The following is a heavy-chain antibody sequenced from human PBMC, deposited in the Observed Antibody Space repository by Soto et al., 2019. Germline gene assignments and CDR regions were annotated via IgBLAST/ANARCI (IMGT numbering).Heavy chain of an antibody. J-gene: IGHJ4*02. CDR3: SRGAWGSTGGAY. CDR1: GFTFSSHW. V-gene: IGHV3-7*04. Sequence: EVQFVESGGGLVQPGGSLSLACVASGFTFSSHWMTWVRQVPGKGLEWVAHIKQDGSEMHYLDSVKGRFTISRDNAKNSLYLQMPSLRDEDTAVYYCSRGAWGSTGGAYWGQGILVTVSS. D-gene: IGHD3-10*01. CDR2: IKQDGSEM.